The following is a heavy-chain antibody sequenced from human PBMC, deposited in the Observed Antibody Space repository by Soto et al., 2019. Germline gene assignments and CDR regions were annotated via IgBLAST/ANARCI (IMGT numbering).Heavy chain of an antibody. V-gene: IGHV3-48*01. CDR1: GFTFSSYS. CDR2: ISSSSSTI. D-gene: IGHD5-18*01. CDR3: AKDNVDTAMVGYAFDI. Sequence: PGGSLRLSCAASGFTFSSYSMNWVRQAPGKGLEWVSYISSSSSTIYYADSVKGRFTISRDNAKNSLYLQMNSLRAEDTAVYYCAKDNVDTAMVGYAFDIWGQGTMVTVSS. J-gene: IGHJ3*02.